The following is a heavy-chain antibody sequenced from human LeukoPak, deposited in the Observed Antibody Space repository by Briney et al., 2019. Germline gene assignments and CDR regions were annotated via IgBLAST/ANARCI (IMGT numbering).Heavy chain of an antibody. CDR3: AGGFFTAALYFMDV. V-gene: IGHV1-69*05. D-gene: IGHD2-2*01. CDR1: GGTFSSYA. CDR2: IIPFFGTA. J-gene: IGHJ6*03. Sequence: GSSVKVSCKASGGTFSSYAISWVRQAPGQGLEWMGGIIPFFGTANYAQKFQGRVTITTDESTSTAYMELSSLRSEDTAVYYCAGGFFTAALYFMDVWGKGTTVTVSS.